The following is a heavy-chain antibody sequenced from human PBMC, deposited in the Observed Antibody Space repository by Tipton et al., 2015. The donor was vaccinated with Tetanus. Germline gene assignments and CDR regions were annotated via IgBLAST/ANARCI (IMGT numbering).Heavy chain of an antibody. Sequence: TLSLTCAVYGASFSDYYWGWIRQAPGKGLEWLGYISHSGTTNYNPSLMSRVTLSLDTARGQFSLKLTSVTAADAAVYYCARANNEFPKKGPFDSWGQGSLVIVSS. CDR3: ARANNEFPKKGPFDS. V-gene: IGHV4-34*09. J-gene: IGHJ4*02. CDR1: GASFSDYY. CDR2: ISHSGTT. D-gene: IGHD1-1*01.